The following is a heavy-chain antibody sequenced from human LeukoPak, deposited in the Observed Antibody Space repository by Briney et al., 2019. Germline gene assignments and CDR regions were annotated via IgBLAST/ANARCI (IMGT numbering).Heavy chain of an antibody. CDR2: MSPNSGNT. J-gene: IGHJ4*02. D-gene: IGHD2-2*01. V-gene: IGHV1-8*03. CDR3: ARWKSSTSPGLDY. CDR1: GYTFTSYD. Sequence: ASVKVSCKASGYTFTSYDINWVRQATGQGLEWMGWMSPNSGNTGYAQKFQGRVTITRNTSISTAYMELSSLRSEDTAVYYCARWKSSTSPGLDYWGQGTLVTVSS.